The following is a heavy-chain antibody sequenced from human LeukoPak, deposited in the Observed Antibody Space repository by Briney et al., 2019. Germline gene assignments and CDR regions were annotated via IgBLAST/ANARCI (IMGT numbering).Heavy chain of an antibody. Sequence: GGSLRLSCAASGFTFSRYGMYWVRQAPGKGLEWVAVISHDGTNKNYADSVKGRFTISRDNSKNTLDLQMNSLSAEDTAVYYCASHDYSTSGSPDWGQGTLVTVSS. CDR1: GFTFSRYG. V-gene: IGHV3-30*03. CDR2: ISHDGTNK. J-gene: IGHJ4*02. CDR3: ASHDYSTSGSPD. D-gene: IGHD3-10*01.